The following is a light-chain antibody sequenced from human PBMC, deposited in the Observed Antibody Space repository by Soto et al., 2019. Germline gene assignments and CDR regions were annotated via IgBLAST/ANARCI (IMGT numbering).Light chain of an antibody. CDR1: QDIRND. CDR2: STS. CDR3: LQYNSYPRT. V-gene: IGKV1-17*01. Sequence: DIQMTQSPSSLSASVGDRVTITCRASQDIRNDLGWYQQKPGKAPLRLIYSTSTLQGGVPSRFSRSRSATEFTLTKSSLQPEDFEPYYCLQYNSYPRTFGQGTKVEIK. J-gene: IGKJ1*01.